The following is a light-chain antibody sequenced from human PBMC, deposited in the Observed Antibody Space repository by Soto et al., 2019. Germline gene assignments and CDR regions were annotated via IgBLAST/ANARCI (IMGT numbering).Light chain of an antibody. J-gene: IGKJ5*01. Sequence: EIVLTQSPGTLSVSPGERVTLSCRAIQSVSSYLAWYQQKPGQAPRLLIYGASSRATGIPDRFSGRGSGTDFTLTISRLEPEDFAVYYCQQYGSSPPSSTFGQGTRLEIK. CDR1: QSVSSY. CDR3: QQYGSSPPSST. CDR2: GAS. V-gene: IGKV3-20*01.